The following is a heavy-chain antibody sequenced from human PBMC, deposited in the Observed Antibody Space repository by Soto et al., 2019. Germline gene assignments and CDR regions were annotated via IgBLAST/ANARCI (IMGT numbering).Heavy chain of an antibody. D-gene: IGHD3-22*01. CDR3: AKKHGLLNFYYYYGMDV. V-gene: IGHV3-23*01. CDR2: ISGSGGST. Sequence: PGGSLRLSCAASGFTFSSYAMSWVRQAPGKGLEWVSAISGSGGSTYYADSVKGRFTISRDNSKNTLYLQMNSLRAEDTVVYYCAKKHGLLNFYYYYGMDVWGQGTTVTVSS. CDR1: GFTFSSYA. J-gene: IGHJ6*02.